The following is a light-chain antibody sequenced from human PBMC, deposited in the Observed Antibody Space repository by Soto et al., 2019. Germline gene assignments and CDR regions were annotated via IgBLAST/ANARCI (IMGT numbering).Light chain of an antibody. CDR3: SSHTSTSRYV. CDR2: DVS. V-gene: IGLV2-14*03. Sequence: QSVLTQPASVSGSPGQSITLSCTGTSSDVGGNHVSWYQQHPGKAPRLIIYDVSNRPSGISNRFSGSKSDNTASLTISGLQADDGADYYCSSHTSTSRYVFGTGTKVTVL. J-gene: IGLJ1*01. CDR1: SSDVGGNH.